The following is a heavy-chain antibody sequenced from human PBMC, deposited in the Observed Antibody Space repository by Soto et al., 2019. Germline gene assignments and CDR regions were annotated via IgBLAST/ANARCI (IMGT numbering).Heavy chain of an antibody. J-gene: IGHJ4*02. CDR1: GYTFTSYG. CDR3: ARNLATFGGRPQTYDY. Sequence: QVQLVQSGAEVKKPGASVKVSCKASGYTFTSYGISWVRQAPGQGLAWMGWISAYNGNTNYAQKLQGRVTMTTDTSTSKAYMELRSLRSDATAVYYCARNLATFGGRPQTYDYWGQGTLVTVSS. D-gene: IGHD3-10*01. V-gene: IGHV1-18*01. CDR2: ISAYNGNT.